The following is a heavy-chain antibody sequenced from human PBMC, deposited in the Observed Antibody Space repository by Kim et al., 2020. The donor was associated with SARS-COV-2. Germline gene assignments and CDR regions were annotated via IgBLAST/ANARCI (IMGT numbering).Heavy chain of an antibody. CDR3: ARDRVYYDYVWGSYRYPDAFDI. Sequence: SETLSLTCTVSGGSISSSSYYWGWIRQPPGKGLEWIGSIYYSGSTYYNPSLKSRVTISVDTSKNQFSLKLSSVTAADTAVYYCARDRVYYDYVWGSYRYPDAFDIWGQGTMVTVSS. CDR1: GGSISSSSYY. J-gene: IGHJ3*02. V-gene: IGHV4-39*07. D-gene: IGHD3-16*02. CDR2: IYYSGST.